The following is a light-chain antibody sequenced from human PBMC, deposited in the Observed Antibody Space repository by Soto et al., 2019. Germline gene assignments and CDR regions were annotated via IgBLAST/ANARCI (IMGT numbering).Light chain of an antibody. CDR3: QTWGTGFQV. CDR1: SGHSSYA. V-gene: IGLV4-69*01. CDR2: LNNDGSH. J-gene: IGLJ2*01. Sequence: QPVLTQPPSASASLGDSVTLTCTLSSGHSSYAIAWHPKQPEKGHRYMMDLNNDGSHTKGGGLPDRFSGSSSGAERSLIIAILQAEEAAYYSCQTWGTGFQVFGGGTKVTVL.